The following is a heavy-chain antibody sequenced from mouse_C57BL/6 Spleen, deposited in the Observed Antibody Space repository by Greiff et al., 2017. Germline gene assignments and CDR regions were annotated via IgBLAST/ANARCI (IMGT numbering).Heavy chain of an antibody. D-gene: IGHD2-1*01. Sequence: VQLQQPGTELVKPGASVKLSCKASGYTFTSYWMHWVKQRPGHGLAWIGNINPSNGGTNYNQTFKNKATLTVAKSSSTAYMQLSSLTSEDSTVYYCARTGIDYGNFVLFAYWGQGTLVTVSA. CDR2: INPSNGGT. J-gene: IGHJ3*01. CDR3: ARTGIDYGNFVLFAY. CDR1: GYTFTSYW. V-gene: IGHV1-53*01.